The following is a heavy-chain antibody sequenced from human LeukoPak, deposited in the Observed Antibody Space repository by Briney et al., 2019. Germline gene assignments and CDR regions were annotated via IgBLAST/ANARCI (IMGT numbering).Heavy chain of an antibody. CDR2: ISGSGGST. D-gene: IGHD3-10*01. Sequence: GSLRLSCAASGFTFSSYAMSWVRQAPGKGLEWVSGISGSGGSTYYADSVKGRFTISRDNSKNTLYLQMNSLRAEDTAAYYCAKRWGDDTYYFDFWGQGNLVTVSS. CDR3: AKRWGDDTYYFDF. J-gene: IGHJ4*02. CDR1: GFTFSSYA. V-gene: IGHV3-23*01.